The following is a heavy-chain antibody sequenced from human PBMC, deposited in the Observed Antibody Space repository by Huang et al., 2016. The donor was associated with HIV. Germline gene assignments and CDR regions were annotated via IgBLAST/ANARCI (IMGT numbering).Heavy chain of an antibody. D-gene: IGHD3-16*01. CDR3: AKDWGYDFGAFDF. CDR2: MNWKSGNI. CDR1: GFTFDDYG. Sequence: EVQLVESGGGLVRPGRSLRLSCAASGFTFDDYGMHWVRQTQGKGLEWVSGMNWKSGNIAYADSVRGRFTISRDNAKNSLYLQMNSLRPEDTALYYCAKDWGYDFGAFDFWGRGTMVTVSS. J-gene: IGHJ3*01. V-gene: IGHV3-9*01.